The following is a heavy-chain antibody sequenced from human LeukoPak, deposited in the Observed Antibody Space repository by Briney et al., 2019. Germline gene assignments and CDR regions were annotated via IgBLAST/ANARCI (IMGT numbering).Heavy chain of an antibody. CDR3: VKNMVRGVILLGYFDY. CDR2: ISPNGNSK. J-gene: IGHJ4*02. Sequence: GGSLRPSCSASGFTFSSFAMHWVRQAPGKGLEYVSAISPNGNSKYYADSVKGRFTISRDNSKNMLYLEMSSLRPEDTAVYFCVKNMVRGVILLGYFDYWGQGTLVTVSS. CDR1: GFTFSSFA. V-gene: IGHV3-64D*06. D-gene: IGHD3-10*01.